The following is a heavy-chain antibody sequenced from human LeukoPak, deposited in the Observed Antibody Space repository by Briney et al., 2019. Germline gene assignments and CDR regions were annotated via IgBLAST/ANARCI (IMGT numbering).Heavy chain of an antibody. CDR2: IYYSGSS. Sequence: SETLSLTCTVSGGSISSYYWSWIRQPPGKGLEWIGYIYYSGSSNYNPSLKSRVTISVDTSKNQFSLKLSSVTAADTAVYYCARHIAGIAAAGTESWFDPWGQGTLVTVSS. CDR1: GGSISSYY. D-gene: IGHD6-13*01. J-gene: IGHJ5*02. V-gene: IGHV4-59*08. CDR3: ARHIAGIAAAGTESWFDP.